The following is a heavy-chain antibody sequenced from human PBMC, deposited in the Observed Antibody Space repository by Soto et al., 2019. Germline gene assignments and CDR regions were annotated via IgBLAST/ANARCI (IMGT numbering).Heavy chain of an antibody. D-gene: IGHD1-26*01. V-gene: IGHV4-39*01. CDR3: ARQEAGGYTLKWFDP. J-gene: IGHJ5*02. CDR1: GGSIVSSSHY. CDR2: VYFSGTT. Sequence: QLQLQESGPGLVKASETLSLTCTVSGGSIVSSSHYWVWIRQPPGRGLEWIGSVYFSGTTYRNPSLKSQVTISVDTSKNQFSLKLSSVTAADTAMYYCARQEAGGYTLKWFDPWGQGTLVTVSS.